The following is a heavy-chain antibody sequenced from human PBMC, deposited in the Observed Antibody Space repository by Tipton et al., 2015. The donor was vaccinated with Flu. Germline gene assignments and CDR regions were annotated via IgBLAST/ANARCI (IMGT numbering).Heavy chain of an antibody. D-gene: IGHD3-10*01. V-gene: IGHV4-34*01. CDR2: INHSGST. CDR3: ARGLYGSGSYQRRYFDY. CDR1: GGSLSGYY. Sequence: TLSLTCAVYGGSLSGYYWSWIRQPPGKGLEWIGEINHSGSTNYNPSLKSRVTISVDTSKNQFSLKLSSVTAADTAVYYCARGLYGSGSYQRRYFDYWGQGTLVTVSS. J-gene: IGHJ4*02.